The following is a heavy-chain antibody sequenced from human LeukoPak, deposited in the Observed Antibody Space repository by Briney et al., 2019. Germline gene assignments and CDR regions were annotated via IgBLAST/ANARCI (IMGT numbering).Heavy chain of an antibody. J-gene: IGHJ4*02. CDR2: ISGSAGST. CDR1: GFAFSRYA. V-gene: IGHV3-23*01. Sequence: PGGSLRLSCAASGFAFSRYAMNWVRQAPGKGLEWVSGISGSAGSTYYADSVKGRFSISRDNSKNTLYLQMNSLRVEDTAVYCCAKSRGYSAYDFPDYWGQGTLVTVSS. CDR3: AKSRGYSAYDFPDY. D-gene: IGHD5-12*01.